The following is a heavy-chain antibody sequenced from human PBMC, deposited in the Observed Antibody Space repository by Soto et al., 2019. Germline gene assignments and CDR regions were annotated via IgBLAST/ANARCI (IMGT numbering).Heavy chain of an antibody. D-gene: IGHD1-26*01. Sequence: PSQTLSLTCPITGDSVSSNSAGWSWVRQSPSRGLEWLGRTYYRSKWYYEYAVSVRGRITINPDTSKNQYSLQLNSVTPEDTVVYFCARGEQYSGRIFDYWGQGTLVTVSS. V-gene: IGHV6-1*01. CDR1: GDSVSSNSAG. J-gene: IGHJ4*01. CDR3: ARGEQYSGRIFDY. CDR2: TYYRSKWYY.